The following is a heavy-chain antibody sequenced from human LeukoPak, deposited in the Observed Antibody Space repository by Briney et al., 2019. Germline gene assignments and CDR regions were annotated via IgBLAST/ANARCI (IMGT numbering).Heavy chain of an antibody. CDR2: IYHSGST. D-gene: IGHD3/OR15-3a*01. V-gene: IGHV4-39*07. J-gene: IGHJ6*02. Sequence: SETLSLTCTVSGGSISSSSYYWGWIRQPPGKGLEWIGSIYHSGSTYYNPSLKSRVTISVDTSKNQFSLKLSSVTAADTAVYYCARGGLVGSPGYYYYGMDVWGQGTTVTVSS. CDR3: ARGGLVGSPGYYYYGMDV. CDR1: GGSISSSSYY.